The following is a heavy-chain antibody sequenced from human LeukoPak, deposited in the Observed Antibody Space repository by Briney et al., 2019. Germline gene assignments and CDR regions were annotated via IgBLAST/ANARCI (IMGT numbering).Heavy chain of an antibody. D-gene: IGHD2-2*01. CDR1: GFTFSSYS. CDR2: IGTSSSTHI. J-gene: IGHJ4*02. Sequence: GGSLRLSCAASGFTFSSYSMNWVRQAPGKGLEWVSSIGTSSSTHIYYADSVKGRFTISRDNAKNSLSLQMNSLRGEDTAVYYCAREGPVDCSSTSCYADCWGQGTLVTVSS. CDR3: AREGPVDCSSTSCYADC. V-gene: IGHV3-21*01.